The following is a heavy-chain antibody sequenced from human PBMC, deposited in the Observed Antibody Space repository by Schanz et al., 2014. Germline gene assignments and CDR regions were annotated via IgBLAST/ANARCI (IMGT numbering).Heavy chain of an antibody. CDR3: ARDRRFFDRDDLYYFDS. D-gene: IGHD3-3*01. J-gene: IGHJ4*02. CDR1: GYTFTSYG. Sequence: QVQLVQSGAEVKKPGASVKVSCKASGYTFTSYGISWVRQAPGQGLEWMGWISVYNRNKEYDQKFQGRVTMTTDTSTSTAYMALTDLRSDDTAVYYCARDRRFFDRDDLYYFDSWGQGTLVTVSS. V-gene: IGHV1-18*01. CDR2: ISVYNRNK.